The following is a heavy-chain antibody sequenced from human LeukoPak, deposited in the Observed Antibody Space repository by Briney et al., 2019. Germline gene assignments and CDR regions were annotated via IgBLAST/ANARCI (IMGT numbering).Heavy chain of an antibody. CDR1: GGSFSGYY. CDR2: INHSGST. V-gene: IGHV4-34*01. CDR3: ARRYCSSTSCYRAAYYFDY. J-gene: IGHJ4*02. Sequence: SETLSLTCAVYGGSFSGYYWSWIRQPPGKGLEWIGEINHSGSTNYNPSLKSRVTISVDTSKNQFSLKLSSVTAADTAVYYCARRYCSSTSCYRAAYYFDYWGQGTLVTVSS. D-gene: IGHD2-2*01.